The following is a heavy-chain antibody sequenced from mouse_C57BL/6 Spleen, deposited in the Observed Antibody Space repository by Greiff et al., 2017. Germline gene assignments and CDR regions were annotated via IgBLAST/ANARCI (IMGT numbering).Heavy chain of an antibody. CDR2: ISSGGSYT. V-gene: IGHV5-6*01. D-gene: IGHD2-1*01. Sequence: EVKLVESGGDLVKPGGSLKLSCAASGFTFSSYGMSWVRQTPDKRLEWVATISSGGSYTYYPDSVKGRFTISRDNAKNTLYLQMSSLKSEDTAMYDCARGGNFYFDYWGQGTTLTVSS. J-gene: IGHJ2*01. CDR1: GFTFSSYG. CDR3: ARGGNFYFDY.